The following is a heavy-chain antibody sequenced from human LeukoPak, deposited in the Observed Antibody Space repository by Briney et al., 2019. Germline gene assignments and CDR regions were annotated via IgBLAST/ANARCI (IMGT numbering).Heavy chain of an antibody. CDR1: GGTFSSYA. J-gene: IGHJ4*02. V-gene: IGHV1-69*13. CDR2: IIPIFGTA. CDR3: ASLKVVDYDFWSGPSYYFDY. Sequence: SVTVSCKASGGTFSSYAISWVRQAPGQGLEWMGGIIPIFGTANYAQKFQGRVTITADESTSTAYMELSSLRSEDTAVYYCASLKVVDYDFWSGPSYYFDYWGQGTLVTVPS. D-gene: IGHD3-3*01.